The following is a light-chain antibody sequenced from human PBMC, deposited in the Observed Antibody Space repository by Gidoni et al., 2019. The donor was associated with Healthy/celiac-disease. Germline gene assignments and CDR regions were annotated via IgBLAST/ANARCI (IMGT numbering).Light chain of an antibody. J-gene: IGKJ3*01. V-gene: IGKV1-5*03. Sequence: SVGDRVTITCRASQSISSWLAWYQQKPGKAPKLLIYKASSLESGVPSRFSGSGSGTEFTLTISSLQPDDFATYYCQQYNSYGITFGPGTKVVIK. CDR3: QQYNSYGIT. CDR1: QSISSW. CDR2: KAS.